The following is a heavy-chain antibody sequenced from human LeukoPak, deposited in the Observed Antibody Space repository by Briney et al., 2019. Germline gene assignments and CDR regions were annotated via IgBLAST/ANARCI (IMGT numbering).Heavy chain of an antibody. D-gene: IGHD6-19*01. CDR1: GFTFSSYA. V-gene: IGHV3-23*01. J-gene: IGHJ4*02. CDR3: AKDRSSGWYYFDY. Sequence: QPGRSLRLSCAASGFTFSSYAMSWVRQAPGKGLEWVSTISGSGGSTYYADSVKGRFTISRDNSKNTLYLQMNSLRAEDTAVYYCAKDRSSGWYYFDYWGQGTLVTVSS. CDR2: ISGSGGST.